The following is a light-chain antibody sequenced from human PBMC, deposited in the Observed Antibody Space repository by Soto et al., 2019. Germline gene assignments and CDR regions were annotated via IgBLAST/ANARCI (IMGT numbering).Light chain of an antibody. CDR2: LAS. CDR3: QQYNNWPTTT. CDR1: QSVSKN. V-gene: IGKV3-15*01. Sequence: EVLMTQYPATLSVSPGERATLSWRASQSVSKNLAWYQQTPGQSPRLLFYLASTRAPGIPARFSAGGSGTEFTLTISGLKSDDFAAYYCQQYNNWPTTTFGHGTRLEIK. J-gene: IGKJ5*01.